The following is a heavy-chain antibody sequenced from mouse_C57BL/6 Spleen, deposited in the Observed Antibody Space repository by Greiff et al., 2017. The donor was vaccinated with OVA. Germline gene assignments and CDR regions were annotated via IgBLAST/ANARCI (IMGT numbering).Heavy chain of an antibody. CDR1: GFSLTSYG. CDR2: IWSGGST. J-gene: IGHJ4*01. CDR3: AGNIYYGYAMDY. Sequence: QVHVKQSGPGLVQPSQSLSITCTVSGFSLTSYGVHWVRQSPGKGLEWLGVIWSGGSTDYNAAFISRLSISKDNSKSQVFFKMNSLQADDTAIYYCAGNIYYGYAMDYWGQGTSVTVSS. V-gene: IGHV2-2*01. D-gene: IGHD1-1*01.